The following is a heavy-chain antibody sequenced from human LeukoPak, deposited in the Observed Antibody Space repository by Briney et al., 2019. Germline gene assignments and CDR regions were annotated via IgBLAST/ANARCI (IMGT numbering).Heavy chain of an antibody. D-gene: IGHD3-10*01. J-gene: IGHJ4*02. V-gene: IGHV4-34*01. Sequence: NPSETLSLTCAVYGGSFSGYYWSWTRQPPGKGLEWIGEINHSGSTNYNPSLKSRVTISVDTSKNQFSLKLSSVTAADTAVYYCARARGYYGSGSYYNSWGQGTLVTVSS. CDR1: GGSFSGYY. CDR3: ARARGYYGSGSYYNS. CDR2: INHSGST.